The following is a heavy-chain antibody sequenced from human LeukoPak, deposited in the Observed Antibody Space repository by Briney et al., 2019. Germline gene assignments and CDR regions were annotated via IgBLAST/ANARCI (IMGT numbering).Heavy chain of an antibody. CDR1: GGSISSYY. CDR3: ASLKVPGHFDY. J-gene: IGHJ4*02. CDR2: IYDSGST. D-gene: IGHD2/OR15-2a*01. V-gene: IGHV4-4*08. Sequence: PSETLSLTCTVSGGSISSYYWSWIRQPPGKGLEWIGYIYDSGSTNYNPSLKSRVTISVDTSKNPFSLKVMSVTAADTAVYYCASLKVPGHFDYWGQGTLVTLSS.